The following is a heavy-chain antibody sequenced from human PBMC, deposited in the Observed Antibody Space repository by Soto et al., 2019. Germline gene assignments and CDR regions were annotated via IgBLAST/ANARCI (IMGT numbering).Heavy chain of an antibody. CDR1: GGTFSSYS. V-gene: IGHV1-69*08. J-gene: IGHJ6*02. Sequence: QVQLVQSGAEVKKPGSSVKVSCKASGGTFSSYSISWVRQAPGQGLEWMGRIIPILGIANYAQKFQGRVTITADKASSTAYMELSSLRSEDTAVYYCARERSRWVGGRREHGMDVWGQGTTVTVSS. CDR2: IIPILGIA. CDR3: ARERSRWVGGRREHGMDV. D-gene: IGHD3-10*01.